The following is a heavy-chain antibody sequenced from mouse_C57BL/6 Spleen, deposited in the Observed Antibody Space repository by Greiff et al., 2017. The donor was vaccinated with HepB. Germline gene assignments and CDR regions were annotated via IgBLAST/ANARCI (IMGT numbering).Heavy chain of an antibody. CDR1: GFTFSSYA. CDR2: ISDGGSYT. J-gene: IGHJ1*03. V-gene: IGHV5-4*01. Sequence: EVQRVESGGGLVKPGGSLKLSCAASGFTFSSYAMSWVRQTPEKRLEWVATISDGGSYTYYPDNVKGRFTISRDNAKNNLYLQMSHLKSEDTAMYYCARFTTVVARDWYFDVWGTGTTVTVSS. D-gene: IGHD1-1*01. CDR3: ARFTTVVARDWYFDV.